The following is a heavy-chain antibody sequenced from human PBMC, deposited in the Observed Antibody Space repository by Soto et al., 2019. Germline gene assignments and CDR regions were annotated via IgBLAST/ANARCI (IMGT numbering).Heavy chain of an antibody. CDR2: ISTSSSYI. V-gene: IGHV3-21*01. CDR3: ARRQYYFYYMDV. CDR1: GFTFRTYS. J-gene: IGHJ6*03. Sequence: EVQLVESGGGLVKPGGSLRLSCAASGFTFRTYSMNWVRQAPGKGLEWVSSISTSSSYISYADSVKGRFTVSRDNAKNSLYLQMNSLRADDTAVYFCARRQYYFYYMDVWGKGTMVTVSS.